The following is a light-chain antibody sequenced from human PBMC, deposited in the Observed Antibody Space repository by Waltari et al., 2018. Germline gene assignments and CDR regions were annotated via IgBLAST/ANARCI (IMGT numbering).Light chain of an antibody. J-gene: IGKJ2*01. Sequence: EIVMTQSPATLSVSPGEGATLSCRASQSVSNNLAWYQQTPGQAPRLLIYGASTRATGIPARFSGSGSGTDFTLTISSLQSEDFAVYYCQEYNSAPYTFGQGTKLEIK. V-gene: IGKV3-15*01. CDR2: GAS. CDR3: QEYNSAPYT. CDR1: QSVSNN.